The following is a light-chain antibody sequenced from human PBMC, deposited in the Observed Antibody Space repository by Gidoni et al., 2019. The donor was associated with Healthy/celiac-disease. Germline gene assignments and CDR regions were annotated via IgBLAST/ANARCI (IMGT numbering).Light chain of an antibody. CDR3: MQALQTPPYT. CDR2: LGS. CDR1: QSLLHSNGYNY. J-gene: IGKJ2*01. V-gene: IGKV2-28*01. Sequence: IVMTQSPLSLPVTPGEPASISCRSSQSLLHSNGYNYLDWYLQKPGQSPHLLIYLGSNRASGVPDRFSGSGSGTDFTLKISRVEAEDVGVYYCMQALQTPPYTFGQGTKLEIK.